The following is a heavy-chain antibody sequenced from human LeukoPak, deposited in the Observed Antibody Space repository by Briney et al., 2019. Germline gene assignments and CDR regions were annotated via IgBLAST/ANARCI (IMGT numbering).Heavy chain of an antibody. CDR3: ARLTLGCSSTSCYA. D-gene: IGHD2-2*01. CDR1: GFTVSSNY. CDR2: IYSGGST. J-gene: IGHJ5*02. V-gene: IGHV3-53*01. Sequence: GGSLRLSCAASGFTVSSNYMSWVRQAPGKGLEWVSVIYSGGSTYYADSVKGRFTISRDNSKNTLYLQMNSLRAEDTAVYYCARLTLGCSSTSCYAWGQGTLVTVSS.